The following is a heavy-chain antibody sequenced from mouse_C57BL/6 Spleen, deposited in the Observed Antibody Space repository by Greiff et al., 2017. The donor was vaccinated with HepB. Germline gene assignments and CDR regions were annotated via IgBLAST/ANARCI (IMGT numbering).Heavy chain of an antibody. D-gene: IGHD1-1*02. Sequence: LEESGPELVKPGASVKISCKASGYSFTDYNMNWVKQSNGKSLEWIGVINPNYGTTSYNQKFKGKATLTVDQSSSTAYMQLNSLTSEDSAFFYCERGWLSFDYWGQGTLLTVSS. CDR3: ERGWLSFDY. CDR1: GYSFTDYN. CDR2: INPNYGTT. J-gene: IGHJ2*01. V-gene: IGHV1-39*01.